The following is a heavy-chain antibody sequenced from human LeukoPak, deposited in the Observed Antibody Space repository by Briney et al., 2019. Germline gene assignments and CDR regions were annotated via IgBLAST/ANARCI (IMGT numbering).Heavy chain of an antibody. V-gene: IGHV3-23*01. CDR2: ISGSGGST. CDR3: ARDFGYNWKANWFDP. D-gene: IGHD1-1*01. Sequence: PGGSLRLSCAASGFTFSSYAMSWVRQAPGKGLEWVSAISGSGGSTYYADSVKGRFTISRDNSKNTLYLQMNSLRSEDTAVYYCARDFGYNWKANWFDPWGQGTLVTVS. CDR1: GFTFSSYA. J-gene: IGHJ5*02.